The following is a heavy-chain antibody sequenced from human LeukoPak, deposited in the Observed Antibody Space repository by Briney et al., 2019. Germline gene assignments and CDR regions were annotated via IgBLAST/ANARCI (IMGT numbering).Heavy chain of an antibody. CDR2: INHSGST. CDR1: GGSFSGYY. Sequence: PSETLSLTCAVYGGSFSGYYWSWIRQPPGKGLEWIGEINHSGSTNYNPSLKSRVTISVDTSKNQFSLKLSSVTAADTAVYYCARGRSWAYYYGSGSYLSFDYWGQGTLVTVFS. V-gene: IGHV4-34*01. J-gene: IGHJ4*02. CDR3: ARGRSWAYYYGSGSYLSFDY. D-gene: IGHD3-10*01.